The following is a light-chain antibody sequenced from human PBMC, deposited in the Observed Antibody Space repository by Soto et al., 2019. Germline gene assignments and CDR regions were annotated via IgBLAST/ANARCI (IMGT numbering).Light chain of an antibody. Sequence: QSALTQPPSASGTPGQRVTISCSGSSSNIGSNAVNWYQQLPGAAPKLLIYDVTKWPSGVPDRFSGSKSGNTASLTISGLQAEDEADYYCCSYAGSYTHVFGTGTKLTVL. J-gene: IGLJ1*01. CDR2: DVT. V-gene: IGLV1-44*01. CDR3: CSYAGSYTHV. CDR1: SSNIGSNA.